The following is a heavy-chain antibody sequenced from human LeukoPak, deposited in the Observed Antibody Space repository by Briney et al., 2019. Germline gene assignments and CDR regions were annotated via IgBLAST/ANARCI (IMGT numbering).Heavy chain of an antibody. CDR1: GFTFSDYY. V-gene: IGHV3-11*04. CDR3: ARTYYDFWSGYLTHAFDI. Sequence: GGSLRLSCAASGFTFSDYYMSWIRQAPGKGLEWVSYISSSGSTIYYADSVKGRFTISRDNAKNSLYLQMNSLRAEDTAVYYCARTYYDFWSGYLTHAFDIWGQGTMVTVSS. CDR2: ISSSGSTI. D-gene: IGHD3-3*01. J-gene: IGHJ3*02.